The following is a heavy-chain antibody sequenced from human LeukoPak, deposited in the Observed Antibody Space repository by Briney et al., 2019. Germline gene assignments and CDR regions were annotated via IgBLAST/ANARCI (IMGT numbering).Heavy chain of an antibody. V-gene: IGHV3-53*01. J-gene: IGHJ5*02. Sequence: GGSLRLSCAASGFTVSSNYMSWVRQAPGKGLEWVSVIYSGGSTYYADSVKGRFTISRDNSKNTPYLQMNSLRAEDTAVYYCARDLPLWFDPWGRGTLVTVSS. CDR1: GFTVSSNY. CDR3: ARDLPLWFDP. CDR2: IYSGGST.